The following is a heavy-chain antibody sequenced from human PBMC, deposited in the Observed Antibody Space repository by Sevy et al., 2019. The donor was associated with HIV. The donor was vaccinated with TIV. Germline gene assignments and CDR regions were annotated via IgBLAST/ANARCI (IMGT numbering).Heavy chain of an antibody. CDR3: ARAIGTTVVTAVDY. V-gene: IGHV1-8*01. J-gene: IGHJ4*02. Sequence: ASVKVSCKASGYTFTRYEINWVRQATGQGLEWMGWMNPNSGDTGSVQKFQGRVTMTRNTSISTAYMELRSLRSDATAVYYCARAIGTTVVTAVDYWGQGTLVTVSS. CDR2: MNPNSGDT. D-gene: IGHD2-21*02. CDR1: GYTFTRYE.